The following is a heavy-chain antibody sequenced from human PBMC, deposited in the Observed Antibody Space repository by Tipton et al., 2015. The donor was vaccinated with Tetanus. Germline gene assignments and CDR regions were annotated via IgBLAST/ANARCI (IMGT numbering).Heavy chain of an antibody. CDR3: ARGYCNSPSCFMPRHYWFDP. J-gene: IGHJ5*02. V-gene: IGHV4-31*03. Sequence: TLSLTCTVSGGSISSGGYYWNWVRQHPGKGLEWIGSIDNSEENYYNPSLRSRISISVDTSKNQFSLRLSSVTAADTAMYYCARGYCNSPSCFMPRHYWFDPWGQGTLVTVSS. CDR2: IDNSEEN. D-gene: IGHD2-2*01. CDR1: GGSISSGGYY.